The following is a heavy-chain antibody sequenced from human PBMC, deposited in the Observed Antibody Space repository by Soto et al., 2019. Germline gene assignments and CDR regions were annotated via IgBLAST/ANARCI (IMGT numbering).Heavy chain of an antibody. V-gene: IGHV1-2*04. CDR1: GYTFTGYY. J-gene: IGHJ6*02. Sequence: QVQLVQSGAEVKKPGASVKVSCKASGYTFTGYYMHWVRQAPGQGLEWMGWINPNSGGTNYAQKFQGWVTMTRDTSISTAYMELSRLRSDDTAVYYCARDLSVSCSSTSCYVDYYYGMDVWGQGTTVTVSS. D-gene: IGHD2-2*01. CDR2: INPNSGGT. CDR3: ARDLSVSCSSTSCYVDYYYGMDV.